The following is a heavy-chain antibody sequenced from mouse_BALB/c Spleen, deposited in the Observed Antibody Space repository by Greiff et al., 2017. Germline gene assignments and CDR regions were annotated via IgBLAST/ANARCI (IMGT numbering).Heavy chain of an antibody. Sequence: EVQLQQSGAELVRPGASVKLSCTASGFNIKDYYMHWVKQRPEHGLEWIGWIDPENGDTEYAPKFQGKATMTADTSSNTAYLQLSSLTSEDTAVYYCDRWLPFAYWGQGTLVTVSA. D-gene: IGHD2-3*01. V-gene: IGHV14-4*02. CDR3: DRWLPFAY. CDR2: IDPENGDT. CDR1: GFNIKDYY. J-gene: IGHJ3*01.